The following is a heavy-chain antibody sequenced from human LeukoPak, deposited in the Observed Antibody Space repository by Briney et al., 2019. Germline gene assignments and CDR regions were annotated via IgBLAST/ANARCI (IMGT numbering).Heavy chain of an antibody. CDR1: GFAFSTFA. D-gene: IGHD2-15*01. V-gene: IGHV3-23*01. CDR3: AKCSSGSCYSAVDI. J-gene: IGHJ3*02. Sequence: PGGSLRLSCAASGFAFSTFAMSWVRQAPGKGLEWVSNICGNDGKTYYAESVRGRFTISRDKSKNTLYLQMNSLRAEDTALYYCAKCSSGSCYSAVDIWGQGTMVTVSS. CDR2: ICGNDGKT.